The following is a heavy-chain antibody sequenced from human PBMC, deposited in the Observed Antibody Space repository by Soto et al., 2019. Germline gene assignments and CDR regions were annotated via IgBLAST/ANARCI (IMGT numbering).Heavy chain of an antibody. CDR2: INAGNGNT. CDR1: GYTFTSYA. J-gene: IGHJ4*02. V-gene: IGHV1-3*01. Sequence: ASVKVSCKASGYTFTSYAMHWVRQAPGQRLEWMGWINAGNGNTKYSQKFQGRVTITRDTSASTAYMELSSLRSEDTAVYYCVRGDGDYYYGNGYLGRHWGQGTLVTVSS. CDR3: VRGDGDYYYGNGYLGRH. D-gene: IGHD3-22*01.